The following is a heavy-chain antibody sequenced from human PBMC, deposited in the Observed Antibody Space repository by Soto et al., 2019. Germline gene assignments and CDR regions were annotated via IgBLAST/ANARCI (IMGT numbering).Heavy chain of an antibody. CDR1: GYTFTSYG. V-gene: IGHV1-18*04. J-gene: IGHJ4*02. CDR3: ARAPILVGVTIYENYFDY. CDR2: ISAYNGNT. D-gene: IGHD3-3*01. Sequence: GASVKVSCKASGYTFTSYGISWVRQAPGQGLEWMGWISAYNGNTNYAQKLQGRVTMTTDTSTSTAYMELTSLRSDDTAVYYCARAPILVGVTIYENYFDYWGQGTLVTVSS.